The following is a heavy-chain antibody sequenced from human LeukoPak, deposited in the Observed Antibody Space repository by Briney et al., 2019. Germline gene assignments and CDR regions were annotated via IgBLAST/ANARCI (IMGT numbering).Heavy chain of an antibody. CDR2: INPSGGST. J-gene: IGHJ4*02. CDR3: ARARYGGNQIDY. CDR1: GYTFTNYY. Sequence: ASVTVSCMASGYTFTNYYLTWVRQAPGQGLEWMGIINPSGGSTTHAQRFQGRVTLTSDTSTRPVYMDLSCLRSEHTAVYYCARARYGGNQIDYWGQGTLVTVSS. V-gene: IGHV1-46*01. D-gene: IGHD4-23*01.